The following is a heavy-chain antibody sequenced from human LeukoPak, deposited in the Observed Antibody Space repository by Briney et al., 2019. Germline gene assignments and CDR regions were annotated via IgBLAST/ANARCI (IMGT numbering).Heavy chain of an antibody. V-gene: IGHV3-30-3*01. J-gene: IGHJ6*02. Sequence: GSLRLSCAGSGFTFSSYAMHWVRQAPGKGLEWVAVISYDGSNKYYADSVKGRFTISRDNSKNTLYLQMNSLRAEDTAVYYCARDRYGYSMDVWGQGTTVTVSS. D-gene: IGHD3-16*02. CDR1: GFTFSSYA. CDR2: ISYDGSNK. CDR3: ARDRYGYSMDV.